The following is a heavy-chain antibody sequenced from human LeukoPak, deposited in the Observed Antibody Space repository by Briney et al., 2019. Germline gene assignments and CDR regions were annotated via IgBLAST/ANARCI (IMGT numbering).Heavy chain of an antibody. Sequence: PSETLSLTCAVYGGSFSGYYWSWIRQPPGKGLEWIGEINHSGSTNYNPSLKSRVTISIDTSKNQFSLKLSSVTAADTAVYYCTRGLLRYFDWIDYWGQGTLVTVSS. CDR2: INHSGST. V-gene: IGHV4-34*01. CDR1: GGSFSGYY. J-gene: IGHJ4*02. D-gene: IGHD3-9*01. CDR3: TRGLLRYFDWIDY.